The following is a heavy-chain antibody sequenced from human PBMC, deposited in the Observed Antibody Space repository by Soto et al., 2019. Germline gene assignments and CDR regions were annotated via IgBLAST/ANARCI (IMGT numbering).Heavy chain of an antibody. CDR1: GFTFSSYA. V-gene: IGHV3-23*01. D-gene: IGHD1-1*01. Sequence: EVQLLESGGGLVQPGGSLRVSCAASGFTFSSYAMSWVRQAPGKGLEWVSGISGSGGSTYYADSVKGRFTISRDNSNNTLYLQMNSLRAEDTAVYYCANWHDALAEDYWGQGTLVTVSS. CDR2: ISGSGGST. J-gene: IGHJ4*02. CDR3: ANWHDALAEDY.